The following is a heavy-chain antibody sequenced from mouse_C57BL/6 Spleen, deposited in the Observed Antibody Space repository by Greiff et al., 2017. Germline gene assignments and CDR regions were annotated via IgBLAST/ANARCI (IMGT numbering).Heavy chain of an antibody. V-gene: IGHV1-18*01. J-gene: IGHJ2*01. CDR1: GYTFTDYN. D-gene: IGHD2-4*01. CDR3: ARLGYDYDAYYFDY. CDR2: INPNNGGT. Sequence: EVQLQQSGPELVKPGASVKIPCKASGYTFTDYNMDWVKQSHGKSLEWIGDINPNNGGTIYNQKFKGKATLTVDKSSSTAYMELRSLTSEDTAVYYCARLGYDYDAYYFDYWGQGTTLTVSS.